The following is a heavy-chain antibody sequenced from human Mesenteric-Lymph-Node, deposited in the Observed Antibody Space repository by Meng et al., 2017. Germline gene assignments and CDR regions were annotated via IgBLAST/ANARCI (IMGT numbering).Heavy chain of an antibody. J-gene: IGHJ6*02. CDR3: ARVYDSSGYHPYYYYYYGMDV. CDR1: GYTFTSYA. Sequence: ASVKVSCKASGYTFTSYAMNWVRQAPGQGLEWMGWINTNTGNPTYAQGFTGRFVFSLDTSVSTAYLQISSLKAEDTAVYYCARVYDSSGYHPYYYYYYGMDVWGQGTTVTVSS. CDR2: INTNTGNP. V-gene: IGHV7-4-1*02. D-gene: IGHD3-22*01.